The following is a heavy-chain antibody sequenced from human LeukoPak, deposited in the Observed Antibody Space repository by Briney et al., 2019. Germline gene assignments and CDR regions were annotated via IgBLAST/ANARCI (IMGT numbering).Heavy chain of an antibody. CDR1: GFTFSSYG. J-gene: IGHJ6*02. CDR2: ISYDGSNK. D-gene: IGHD2-2*01. V-gene: IGHV3-30*18. CDR3: AKDLEPAATYYYYGMDV. Sequence: GSSLRLSCAASGFTFSSYGIHWVRQASGKGLGWVAVISYDGSNKHYADSVKGRFTISRDNSKNTLYLQMNSLRAEDTAVYYCAKDLEPAATYYYYGMDVWGQGTTVTVSS.